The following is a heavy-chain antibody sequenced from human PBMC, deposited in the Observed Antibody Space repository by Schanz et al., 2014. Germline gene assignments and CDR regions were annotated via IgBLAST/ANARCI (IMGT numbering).Heavy chain of an antibody. J-gene: IGHJ4*02. D-gene: IGHD2-2*01. V-gene: IGHV1-18*01. CDR3: LRANPTQHVVLPDALRY. Sequence: QVQLVQSGTEVKKPGASMKISCKAFGYYFGGFGISWVRQAPGQGFEWMGWIGAFQGNTKYAQKYPARVPLTSDTSASTAYMDLRSLRPDDPAVYYCLRANPTQHVVLPDALRYWGQGTLVSVSS. CDR2: IGAFQGNT. CDR1: GYYFGGFG.